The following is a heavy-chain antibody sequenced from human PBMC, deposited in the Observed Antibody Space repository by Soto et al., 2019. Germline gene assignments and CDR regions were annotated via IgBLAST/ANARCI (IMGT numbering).Heavy chain of an antibody. D-gene: IGHD3-10*01. Sequence: LRLSCAASGFTFSDYYMSWIRQAPGKGLEWVSYISSSGSTIYYADSVKGRFTISRDNAKNSLYLQMNSLRAEDTAVYYCASLFSLSDYYGSGSYDAFDIWGQGTMVTVSS. CDR3: ASLFSLSDYYGSGSYDAFDI. J-gene: IGHJ3*02. CDR1: GFTFSDYY. CDR2: ISSSGSTI. V-gene: IGHV3-11*01.